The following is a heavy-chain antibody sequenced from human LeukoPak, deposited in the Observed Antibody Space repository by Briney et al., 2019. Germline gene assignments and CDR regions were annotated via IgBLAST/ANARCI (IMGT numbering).Heavy chain of an antibody. J-gene: IGHJ6*02. CDR2: INPNSGGT. Sequence: ASVKVSCKASGGTFSSYAISWVRQAPGQGLEWMGWINPNSGGTNYAQKFQGRVTMTRDTSISTAYMELSRLRSDDTAVYYCARGDPLTIFGVVIPSPYYYYGMDVWGQGTTVTVSS. CDR3: ARGDPLTIFGVVIPSPYYYYGMDV. V-gene: IGHV1-2*02. CDR1: GGTFSSYA. D-gene: IGHD3-3*01.